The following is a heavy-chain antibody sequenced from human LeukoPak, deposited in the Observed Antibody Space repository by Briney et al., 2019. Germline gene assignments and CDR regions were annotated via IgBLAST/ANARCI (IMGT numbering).Heavy chain of an antibody. J-gene: IGHJ4*02. CDR2: IYYTGSA. V-gene: IGHV4-59*08. CDR3: ARRSYAGYFDY. CDR1: GAPITRYY. Sequence: SETLSLTCTVSGAPITRYYWSWIRQPPGKGLEWIGYIYYTGSANYNPSLKSRVSISVDTSKNQFSLRLSSVTAADTAVYYCARRSYAGYFDYWGQGTLVTVSS. D-gene: IGHD4-23*01.